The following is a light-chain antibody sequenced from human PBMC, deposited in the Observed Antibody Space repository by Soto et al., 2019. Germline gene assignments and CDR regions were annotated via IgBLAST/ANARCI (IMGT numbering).Light chain of an antibody. J-gene: IGKJ5*01. V-gene: IGKV3-11*01. CDR2: DAS. CDR1: RRVSSY. CDR3: QQRNIWPPVT. Sequence: ETVLTQSPATLSLSPGDRATLSCRASRRVSSYLAWYQQKAGQAPRLLIYDASNRAAGTPARFSGSGSGTDFTLTISSLEPEDFAVYYCQQRNIWPPVTFGQGTRLEI.